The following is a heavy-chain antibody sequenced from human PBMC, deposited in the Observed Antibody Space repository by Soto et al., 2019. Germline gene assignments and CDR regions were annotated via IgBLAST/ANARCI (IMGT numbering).Heavy chain of an antibody. J-gene: IGHJ6*02. Sequence: SVKVSCKASGYTFTSYGISWVRQAPGQGLEWMGWISAYNGNTNYAQKLQGRVTMTTDTSTSTAYMELRSLRSDDTAVYYCARDSGDGYKAYYYGMDVWGQGTTVTVSS. D-gene: IGHD5-12*01. CDR3: ARDSGDGYKAYYYGMDV. V-gene: IGHV1-18*01. CDR2: ISAYNGNT. CDR1: GYTFTSYG.